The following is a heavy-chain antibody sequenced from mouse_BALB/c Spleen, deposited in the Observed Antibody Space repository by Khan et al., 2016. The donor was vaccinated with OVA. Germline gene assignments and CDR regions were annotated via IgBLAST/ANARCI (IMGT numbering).Heavy chain of an antibody. Sequence: QVQLQQSGPELVKPRASVRISCKASGYTFTSYYIHWVKQRPGQGLEWIGWIYPGNVNTEYNERFTGKATLTADKSSNTAYMQLRSLTSEDSAVYFCARAGYGSFAYWGQGTLVTVSA. CDR2: IYPGNVNT. D-gene: IGHD2-10*02. J-gene: IGHJ3*01. V-gene: IGHV1S56*01. CDR1: GYTFTSYY. CDR3: ARAGYGSFAY.